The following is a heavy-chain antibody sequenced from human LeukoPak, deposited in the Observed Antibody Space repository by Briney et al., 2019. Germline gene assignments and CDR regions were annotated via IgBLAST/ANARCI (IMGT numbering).Heavy chain of an antibody. CDR3: AKVIALDTSMGIFDY. CDR1: GFTFSSYA. J-gene: IGHJ4*02. CDR2: ITGGGTT. V-gene: IGHV3-23*01. Sequence: GGSLRLSCAASGFTFSSYAMGWVRQAPGKGLEWVSAITGGGTTYHADSLRGRFSISRDNSKNTLYLQMNSLRAEDTAIYYCAKVIALDTSMGIFDYWGQGTLVTVSS. D-gene: IGHD5-18*01.